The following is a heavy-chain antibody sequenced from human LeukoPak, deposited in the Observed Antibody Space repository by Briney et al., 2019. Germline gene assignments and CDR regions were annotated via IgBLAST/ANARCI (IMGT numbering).Heavy chain of an antibody. D-gene: IGHD2-21*02. V-gene: IGHV3-30*03. CDR3: ARENCGGDCYQPYYFDY. CDR2: ISYDGTKK. Sequence: GGSLRLSCVASGFTFSSYGMHWVRQAPGKGLEWVAVISYDGTKKYYADSAKGRFTISRDNSKNTLFLQVNSLRSEDTAVYYCARENCGGDCYQPYYFDYWGQGTLVTVSS. CDR1: GFTFSSYG. J-gene: IGHJ4*02.